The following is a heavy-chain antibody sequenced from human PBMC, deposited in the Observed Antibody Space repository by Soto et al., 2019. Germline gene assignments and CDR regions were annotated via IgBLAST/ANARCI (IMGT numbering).Heavy chain of an antibody. D-gene: IGHD3-10*01. CDR1: GVTLSNAW. CDR3: ARGPMVRGVIIALYRPGAFVI. Sequence: PGGSLRLSCAASGVTLSNAWMSGVRQAPGKGLEWVGRSKSKTDGGTTDYAAPVKGRCTISRDDSNNTPYLQINSLTAADPAVYYCARGPMVRGVIIALYRPGAFVIWGEGTMVTV. J-gene: IGHJ3*02. V-gene: IGHV3-15*01. CDR2: SKSKTDGGTT.